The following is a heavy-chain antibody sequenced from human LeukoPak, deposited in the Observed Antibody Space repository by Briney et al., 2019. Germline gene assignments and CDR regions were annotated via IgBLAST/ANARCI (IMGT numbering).Heavy chain of an antibody. J-gene: IGHJ4*02. Sequence: GGSLRLSCAASGFTFSSYTMNWVRQAPGKGLEWVSYISDSSTIYYADSVKGRFTISRDNSKNTLYLQMNSLRAEDTAVYYCAKGRAGNYYYDSSDYWGQGTLVTVSS. CDR1: GFTFSSYT. D-gene: IGHD3-22*01. CDR2: ISDSSTI. CDR3: AKGRAGNYYYDSSDY. V-gene: IGHV3-48*01.